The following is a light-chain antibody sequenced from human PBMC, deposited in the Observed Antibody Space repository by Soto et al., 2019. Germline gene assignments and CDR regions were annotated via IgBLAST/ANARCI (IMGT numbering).Light chain of an antibody. V-gene: IGKV3-11*01. CDR3: QQRSNWPRIT. CDR2: EAS. J-gene: IGKJ5*01. CDR1: QSVRSH. Sequence: EIVLTQSPATLSLSPGERATLSCRGSQSVRSHLVWYQQRPGQAPRLLIYEASNRATGIPARFSGSGSGTDFTLTISSLEPEDFAVYYCQQRSNWPRITFGQGTRLEI.